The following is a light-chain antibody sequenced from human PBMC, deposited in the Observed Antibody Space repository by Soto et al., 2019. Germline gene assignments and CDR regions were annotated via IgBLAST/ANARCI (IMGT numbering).Light chain of an antibody. CDR1: QSISSY. V-gene: IGKV3-11*01. CDR2: DAS. Sequence: EIVLTPSPDTLSLSPGERATLSCSASQSISSYLAWYQQKPGQAPRLLIYDASKRATGIPARFIGSGSGTDFTLTISSLEPEDVAVYYCQQRSNWLTFGGGTKVDIQ. CDR3: QQRSNWLT. J-gene: IGKJ4*02.